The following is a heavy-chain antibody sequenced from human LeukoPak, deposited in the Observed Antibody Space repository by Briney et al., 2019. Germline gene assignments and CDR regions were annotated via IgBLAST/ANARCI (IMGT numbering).Heavy chain of an antibody. CDR1: GGSFSGYY. J-gene: IGHJ3*02. D-gene: IGHD2-2*02. Sequence: PSETLSLTCAVYGGSFSGYYWSWIRQPPGKGLEWIGEINYSGSTNYNPSPKSRVTISVDTSKNQFSLKLSSVTAADTAVYYCARGRRYCSSTSCYRSPRYAFDIWGQGTMVTVSS. CDR3: ARGRRYCSSTSCYRSPRYAFDI. CDR2: INYSGST. V-gene: IGHV4-34*01.